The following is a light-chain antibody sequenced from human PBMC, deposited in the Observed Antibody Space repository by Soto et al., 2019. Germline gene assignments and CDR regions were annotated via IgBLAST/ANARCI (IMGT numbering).Light chain of an antibody. CDR1: QTVNRNY. Sequence: EIVLTQSPGTLALSLGDEATLSCTASQTVNRNYLAWYLQKPAQPPRLLIYGVSNRAPGVPDRFSGGGSGTEFTPTIARLEPDDFGTYYCQQYIASPRTFGQGTRLEVK. V-gene: IGKV3-20*01. J-gene: IGKJ1*01. CDR2: GVS. CDR3: QQYIASPRT.